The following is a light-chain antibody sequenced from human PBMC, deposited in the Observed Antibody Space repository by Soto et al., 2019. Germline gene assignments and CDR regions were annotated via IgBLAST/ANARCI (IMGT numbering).Light chain of an antibody. Sequence: EIVLTQSPGTLSLSPGERATLSCRASQSISSSFLAWYQQKPGQAPKLLMYGASRRAPGIPDTFSGSGSGTDFTLTISRLEPEDSAVYYCQQYGSSSLSFGGGTKVEI. CDR1: QSISSSF. V-gene: IGKV3-20*01. J-gene: IGKJ4*01. CDR2: GAS. CDR3: QQYGSSSLS.